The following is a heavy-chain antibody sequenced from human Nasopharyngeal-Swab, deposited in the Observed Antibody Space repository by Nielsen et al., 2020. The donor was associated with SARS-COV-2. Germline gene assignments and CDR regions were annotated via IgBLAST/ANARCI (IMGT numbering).Heavy chain of an antibody. CDR1: GFSFDDYA. V-gene: IGHV3-9*01. CDR2: INWNSGSI. D-gene: IGHD6-19*01. CDR3: AKDTVAGPYYYGMDV. J-gene: IGHJ6*02. Sequence: SLKISCAASGFSFDDYAMHWVRQAPGKGLEWVSSINWNSGSITYADSVKGRFTISRDNAKNSLYLQMNSLRAEDTALYYCAKDTVAGPYYYGMDVWGQGTTVTVSS.